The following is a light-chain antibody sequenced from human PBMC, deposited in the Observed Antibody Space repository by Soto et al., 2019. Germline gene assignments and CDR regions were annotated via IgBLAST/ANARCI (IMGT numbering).Light chain of an antibody. CDR2: GAS. Sequence: TKCPASXSGSLAASVTISCWARQGIRSYLAWYQHKPGKAXRXXXYGASTLESRVRSRFSGSGSGTDFTLTISRLRSEDFATYYCQQSYSYHLTLGRGTKVDI. J-gene: IGKJ4*01. V-gene: IGKV1-8*01. CDR1: QGIRSY. CDR3: QQSYSYHLT.